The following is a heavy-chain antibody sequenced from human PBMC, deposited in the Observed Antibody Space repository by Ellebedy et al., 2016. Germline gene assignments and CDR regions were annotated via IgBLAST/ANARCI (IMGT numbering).Heavy chain of an antibody. D-gene: IGHD6-13*01. CDR2: IYYNGST. CDR1: GGSISSYY. J-gene: IGHJ6*02. CDR3: ARGLRWSSSWYGGMDV. V-gene: IGHV4-59*12. Sequence: SETLSLTCTVSGGSISSYYWSWIRQPPGKGLEWIGYIYYNGSTNYNPSLKSRVTISVDTSKNQFSLKLSSVTAADTAVYYCARGLRWSSSWYGGMDVWGQGTTVTVSS.